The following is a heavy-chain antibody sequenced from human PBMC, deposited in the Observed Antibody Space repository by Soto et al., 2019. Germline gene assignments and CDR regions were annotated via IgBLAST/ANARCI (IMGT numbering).Heavy chain of an antibody. J-gene: IGHJ5*02. V-gene: IGHV4-34*01. CDR1: GGSFSGYY. D-gene: IGHD3-3*01. CDR3: ARGEAFWSGYNWFDP. Sequence: QVQLQQWGAGLLKPSETLSLTCAVYGGSFSGYYWSWIRQPPGKGLEWIGEINHSGSTNYNPSLKSRVTISVDTSKNRFSLKLSSVTAADTAVYYCARGEAFWSGYNWFDPWGQGTLVTVSS. CDR2: INHSGST.